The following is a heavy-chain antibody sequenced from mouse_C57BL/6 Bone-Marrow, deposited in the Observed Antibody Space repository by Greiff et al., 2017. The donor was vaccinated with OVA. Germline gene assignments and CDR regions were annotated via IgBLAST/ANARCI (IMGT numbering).Heavy chain of an antibody. CDR2: ISSGSSTI. CDR3: ARIYFDV. Sequence: EVMLVESGGGLVKPGGSLKLSCAASGFTFSDYGMHWVRQAPEKGLEWVAYISSGSSTIYYADTVKGRFTISRDNAKNTLFLQMTSLRSEDTAMYYCARIYFDVWGTGTTVTVSS. CDR1: GFTFSDYG. J-gene: IGHJ1*03. V-gene: IGHV5-17*01.